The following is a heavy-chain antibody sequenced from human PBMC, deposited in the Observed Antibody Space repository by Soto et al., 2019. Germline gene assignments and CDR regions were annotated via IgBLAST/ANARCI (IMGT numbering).Heavy chain of an antibody. D-gene: IGHD3-22*01. J-gene: IGHJ4*02. CDR2: IYYSGST. Sequence: PSETLSLTCTVLGGSISSYYWSWIRQPAGKGQEWIGDIYYSGSTNYNPSLKSRVTISVDTSKNQFFLKLSSVTASDTAVYYCARDSGYYDNSGYFTYWGQGTLVTVSS. CDR1: GGSISSYY. V-gene: IGHV4-59*01. CDR3: ARDSGYYDNSGYFTY.